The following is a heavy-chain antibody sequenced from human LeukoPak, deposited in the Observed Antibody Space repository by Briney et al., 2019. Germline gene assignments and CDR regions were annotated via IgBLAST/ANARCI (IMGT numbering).Heavy chain of an antibody. D-gene: IGHD3-10*01. CDR2: IIPSDGST. CDR1: GYSFTRYF. J-gene: IGHJ4*02. V-gene: IGHV1-46*01. Sequence: GASVKVSSKASGYSFTRYFIHWVRQAPGQGLEWMGIIIPSDGSTSYAQKFQGRVTMTRDTSTSTVYMELSSLRSEDTAVYYCARGKVVTMVRGVIITYFDYWGQGTLVTVSS. CDR3: ARGKVVTMVRGVIITYFDY.